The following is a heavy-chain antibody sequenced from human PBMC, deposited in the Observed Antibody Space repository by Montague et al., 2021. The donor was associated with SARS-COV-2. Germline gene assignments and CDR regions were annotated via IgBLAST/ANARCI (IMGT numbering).Heavy chain of an antibody. V-gene: IGHV4-39*01. J-gene: IGHJ5*02. CDR2: IYYTANT. CDR1: GGSIISTTSN. CDR3: ARGRRRYGWFDP. D-gene: IGHD3-9*01. Sequence: SETLSLTCTVSGGSIISTTSNWGWIRQPPGKGLEWIGSIYYTANTYYTPSLKTRVTISVDTSKNQFSLKLRSVTAADTAVYYCARGRRRYGWFDPWGQGTLVTVSS.